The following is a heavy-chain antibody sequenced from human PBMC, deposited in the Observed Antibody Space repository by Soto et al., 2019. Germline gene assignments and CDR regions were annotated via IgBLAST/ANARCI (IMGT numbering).Heavy chain of an antibody. D-gene: IGHD3-10*01. J-gene: IGHJ4*02. CDR1: GYTLTELS. V-gene: IGHV1-24*01. Sequence: ASVKVSCKVSGYTLTELSMHWVRQAPGKGLEWMGGFDPEDGETIFAQKFQGRVTMTEDTSTDTAYMELSSLRSEDTAVYYCATGGYYGSGSYYSFDYWGQGTLVTVSS. CDR2: FDPEDGET. CDR3: ATGGYYGSGSYYSFDY.